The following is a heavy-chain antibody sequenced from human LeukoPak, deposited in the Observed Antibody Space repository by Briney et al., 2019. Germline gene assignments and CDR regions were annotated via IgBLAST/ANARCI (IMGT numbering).Heavy chain of an antibody. CDR1: GFTFSSYG. V-gene: IGHV3-33*01. D-gene: IGHD1-26*01. Sequence: PGGSLRLSCAASGFTFSSYGIHWVRQAPGKGLEWVAVIWYDGSNKYYADSVKGRFTISRDNSKNTLYLQMNSLRAEDTAVYYCARGSGGYYYAMDVWGQGTTVTVSS. CDR3: ARGSGGYYYAMDV. CDR2: IWYDGSNK. J-gene: IGHJ6*02.